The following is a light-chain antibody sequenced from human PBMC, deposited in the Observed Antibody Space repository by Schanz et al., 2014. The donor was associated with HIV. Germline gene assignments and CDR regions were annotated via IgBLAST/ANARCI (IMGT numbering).Light chain of an antibody. J-gene: IGLJ2*01. Sequence: QSVLTQPPSVSAAPGQRVTISCSGSASNIGHYSVSWYQKLPGTAPKLLIYDNNERPSEIRDRFSGSKSGQSATLAIIGLQAGDEADYYCGAWDSGRRAVVFGGGTKLTVL. CDR2: DNN. CDR3: GAWDSGRRAVV. CDR1: ASNIGHYS. V-gene: IGLV1-51*01.